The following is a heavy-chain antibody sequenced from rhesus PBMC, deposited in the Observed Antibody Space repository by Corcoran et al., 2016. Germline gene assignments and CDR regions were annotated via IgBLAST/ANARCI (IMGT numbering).Heavy chain of an antibody. CDR2: VDPEDGEA. D-gene: IGHD6S26*01. V-gene: IGHV1-111*02. CDR1: GYTFTDHY. Sequence: EVQLVQSGAEVKKPGASVKTYCKASGYTFTDHYLNGVRQAPGKGREGMGRVDPEDGEADYAQKFQDRVTITADMSTDTAYMELSSLRSEYTAVYYCARQDGYSSGWSPIDYWGQGVLVTVSS. J-gene: IGHJ4*01. CDR3: ARQDGYSSGWSPIDY.